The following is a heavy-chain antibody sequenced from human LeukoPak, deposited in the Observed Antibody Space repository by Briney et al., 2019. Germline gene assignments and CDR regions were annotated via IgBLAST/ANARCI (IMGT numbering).Heavy chain of an antibody. CDR2: ISNSGGST. V-gene: IGHV3-23*01. CDR1: GFTFSSYA. D-gene: IGHD6-6*01. CDR3: AKETSSSFDY. Sequence: GVSLRLSCAASGFTFSSYAMNWVRQAPGKGLEWVSGISNSGGSTYYEDSVKGRFTISRDNSKNTLYLQMNSLRAEDTAVYYCAKETSSSFDYWGQGTLVTVSS. J-gene: IGHJ4*02.